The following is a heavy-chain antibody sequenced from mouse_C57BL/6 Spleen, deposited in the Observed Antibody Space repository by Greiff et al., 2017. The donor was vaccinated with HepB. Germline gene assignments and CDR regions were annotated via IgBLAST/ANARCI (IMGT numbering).Heavy chain of an antibody. D-gene: IGHD1-2*01. CDR2: ISYSGST. CDR1: GYSITSGYG. Sequence: EVKLLESGPGLVKPSQSLSLTCTVTGYSITSGYGWNWIRQFPGNKLEWMGYISYSGSTNYNPSLKSRNSITRDTSKNQFFLQLNSLNTEATATYYCARTARIKYWGQGTTLTVSS. J-gene: IGHJ2*01. CDR3: ARTARIKY. V-gene: IGHV3-2*02.